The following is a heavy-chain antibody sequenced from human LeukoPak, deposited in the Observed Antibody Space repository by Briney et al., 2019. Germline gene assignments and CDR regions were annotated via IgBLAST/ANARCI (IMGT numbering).Heavy chain of an antibody. Sequence: GRSLRLSCAASGFTFSSYAMHWVRQAPGKGLEWVAVISYDGSNKYYADSVKGRFTISRDNAKNSLYLQMNSLRAEDTALYYCAKQYRYGDYYSGFDYWGQGTLVTVSS. CDR2: ISYDGSNK. CDR1: GFTFSSYA. J-gene: IGHJ4*02. D-gene: IGHD4-17*01. V-gene: IGHV3-30-3*02. CDR3: AKQYRYGDYYSGFDY.